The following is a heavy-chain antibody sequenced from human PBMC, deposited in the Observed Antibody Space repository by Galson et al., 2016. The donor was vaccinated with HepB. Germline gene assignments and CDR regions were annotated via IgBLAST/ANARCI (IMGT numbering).Heavy chain of an antibody. CDR2: IWYDGSKR. J-gene: IGHJ6*02. D-gene: IGHD3-22*01. CDR3: ARDRRDMSISGYSYFYGMDV. Sequence: SLRLSCAASGFAFINYGMHWVRQAPGKGLEWVAVIWYDGSKRHYADSVKGRFTISRDNSKNTLYLQMSSLRAEDTAVYYCARDRRDMSISGYSYFYGMDVWGQGTTVTVSS. V-gene: IGHV3-33*01. CDR1: GFAFINYG.